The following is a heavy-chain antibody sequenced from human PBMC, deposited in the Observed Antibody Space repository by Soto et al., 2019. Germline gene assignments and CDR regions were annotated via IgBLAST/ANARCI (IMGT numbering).Heavy chain of an antibody. CDR1: GGSFSGYY. V-gene: IGHV4-34*01. CDR3: ARGHSEYYYYYRDV. J-gene: IGHJ6*03. D-gene: IGHD2-21*01. Sequence: ASETLSLTCAVYGGSFSGYYWSWIRQPPGKGLEWIGEINHSGSTNYNPSLKSRVTISVDTSKNQFSLKLSSVTAADTAVYYCARGHSEYYYYYRDVGGKGTRVTVS. CDR2: INHSGST.